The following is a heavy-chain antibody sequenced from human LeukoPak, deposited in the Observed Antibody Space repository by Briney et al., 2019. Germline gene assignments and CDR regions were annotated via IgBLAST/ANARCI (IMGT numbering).Heavy chain of an antibody. D-gene: IGHD2-15*01. V-gene: IGHV3-7*01. J-gene: IGHJ1*01. Sequence: GGSLRLSCAASGFSISRYWMTWVRQAPGKGLEWVGNIQHDGNVKHYVDSVRGRFTISSDNAKNSVYLQMNSLRAEDSAVYFCGNQCSGGTCPEHWGQGTQVTVSS. CDR3: GNQCSGGTCPEH. CDR2: IQHDGNVK. CDR1: GFSISRYW.